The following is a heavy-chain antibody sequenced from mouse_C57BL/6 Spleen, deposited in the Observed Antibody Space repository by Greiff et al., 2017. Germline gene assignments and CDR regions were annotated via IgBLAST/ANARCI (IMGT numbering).Heavy chain of an antibody. D-gene: IGHD2-4*01. CDR2: ISYDGSN. V-gene: IGHV3-6*01. CDR1: GYSITSGYY. J-gene: IGHJ3*01. Sequence: EVQVVESGPGLVKPSQSLSLTCSVTGYSITSGYYWNWIRQFPGNKLEWMGYISYDGSNNYNPSLKNRISITRDTSKNQFFLKLNSVTTEDTATYYCARNPSIYYDYDEAWFAYWGQGTLVTVSA. CDR3: ARNPSIYYDYDEAWFAY.